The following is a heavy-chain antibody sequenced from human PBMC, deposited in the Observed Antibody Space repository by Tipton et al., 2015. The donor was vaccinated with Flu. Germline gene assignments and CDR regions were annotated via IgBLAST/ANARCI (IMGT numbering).Heavy chain of an antibody. D-gene: IGHD2-15*01. V-gene: IGHV4-34*01. J-gene: IGHJ5*02. CDR1: GGSFSGYY. Sequence: LSLTCAVYGGSFSGYYWSWIRQPPGKGLEWIGEINHSGSTNYNPSLKSRVTISVDTSKNQFSLKLSSVTAADTAVYYCARKAGRGGRGGNWFDPWGQGTLATVSS. CDR2: INHSGST. CDR3: ARKAGRGGRGGNWFDP.